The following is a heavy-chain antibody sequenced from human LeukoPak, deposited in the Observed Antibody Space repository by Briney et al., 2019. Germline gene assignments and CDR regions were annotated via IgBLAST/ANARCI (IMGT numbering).Heavy chain of an antibody. V-gene: IGHV1-2*02. D-gene: IGHD6-19*01. CDR2: INPNSGGT. CDR1: GYTFTGYY. Sequence: ASVKVSCKASGYTFTGYYMHWVRQAPGQGLEWMGWINPNSGGTNHAQKFQGRVTMTRDTSISTAYMELSRLRSDDTAVYYCARDSGAIAVAGLFDYWGQGTLVTVSS. J-gene: IGHJ4*02. CDR3: ARDSGAIAVAGLFDY.